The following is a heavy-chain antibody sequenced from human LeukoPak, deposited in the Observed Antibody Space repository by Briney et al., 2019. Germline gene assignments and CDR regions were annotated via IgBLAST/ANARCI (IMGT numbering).Heavy chain of an antibody. CDR3: AKVLSYCSGGSCYSPPTYYYYGMDV. CDR2: ISGSGGST. CDR1: RFTFSSYA. Sequence: GGSLRLSCAASRFTFSSYAMSWVRQAPGKGLEWVSAISGSGGSTYYADSVKGRFTISRDNSKNTLYLQMNSLRAEDTAVYYCAKVLSYCSGGSCYSPPTYYYYGMDVWGQGTTVTVSS. J-gene: IGHJ6*02. D-gene: IGHD2-15*01. V-gene: IGHV3-23*01.